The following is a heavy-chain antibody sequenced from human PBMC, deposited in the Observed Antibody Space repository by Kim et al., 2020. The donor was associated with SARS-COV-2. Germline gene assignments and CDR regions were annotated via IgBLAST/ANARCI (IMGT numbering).Heavy chain of an antibody. CDR2: IYHSGST. V-gene: IGHV4-4*02. J-gene: IGHJ4*02. D-gene: IGHD3-22*01. CDR3: AREPPYYYDSSGWFDY. CDR1: GGSISSSNW. Sequence: SETLSLTCAVSGGSISSSNWWSWVRQPPGKGLEWIGEIYHSGSTNYNPSLKSRVTISVDKSKNQFSLKLSSVTAADTAVYYCAREPPYYYDSSGWFDYWGQGTLVTVSS.